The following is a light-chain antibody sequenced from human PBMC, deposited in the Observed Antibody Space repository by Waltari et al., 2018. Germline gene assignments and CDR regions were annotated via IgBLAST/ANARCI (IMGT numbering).Light chain of an antibody. Sequence: DIQMTQSPPSLPASVGDRVTITCRAIQSISSYLNWDQQKPGKDPKLLSYAASSLQSGVPSRFSGSGSGTDFTLTISSLQPEDFATYCCQHYHSYPLTFGQGTKVEIK. CDR2: AAS. CDR3: QHYHSYPLT. V-gene: IGKV1-39*01. J-gene: IGKJ1*01. CDR1: QSISSY.